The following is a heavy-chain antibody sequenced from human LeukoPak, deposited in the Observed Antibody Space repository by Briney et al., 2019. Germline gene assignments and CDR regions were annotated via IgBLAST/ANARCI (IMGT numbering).Heavy chain of an antibody. V-gene: IGHV1-8*01. CDR2: MNPNSGNT. Sequence: ASVKVSCKASGYTFTSYDINWVRQATGQGLEWMGWMNPNSGNTGYAQKFQGRVTMTRNTSISTAYMELSSLRSEDTAVYYCASSIAVAGTEFDYWGQGTPVTVSS. CDR3: ASSIAVAGTEFDY. CDR1: GYTFTSYD. J-gene: IGHJ4*02. D-gene: IGHD6-19*01.